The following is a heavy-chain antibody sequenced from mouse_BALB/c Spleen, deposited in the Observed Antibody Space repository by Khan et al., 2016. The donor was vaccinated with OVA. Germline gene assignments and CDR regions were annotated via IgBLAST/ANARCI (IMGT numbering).Heavy chain of an antibody. V-gene: IGHV1S135*01. D-gene: IGHD2-2*01. J-gene: IGHJ3*01. CDR2: IDPFSGGT. Sequence: EVQLQESGPELMKPGASVKISCEASGYSFTSYYIHWVMQSHGKSLEWIGYIDPFSGGTTYNQQFKGKATLTVDKSSSTAYIHLSSLTSEDSAVYYCTRHGYVAWFTYWGQGTLVTVSA. CDR3: TRHGYVAWFTY. CDR1: GYSFTSYY.